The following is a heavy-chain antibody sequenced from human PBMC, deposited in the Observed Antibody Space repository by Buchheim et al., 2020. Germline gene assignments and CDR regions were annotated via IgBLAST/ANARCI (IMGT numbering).Heavy chain of an antibody. V-gene: IGHV3-23*01. J-gene: IGHJ4*02. D-gene: IGHD5-18*01. CDR1: GFTFIDYA. CDR3: ARRGYNYGGAY. Sequence: EVQLLESGGGLVQPGRSLKLSCAASGFTFIDYAMSWVRQAPGKGLEWVSAISTSGDATYYADSVKGRFTISRDHSKNTLHLQMNSLRAEDTAVYYCARRGYNYGGAYWGQGTL. CDR2: ISTSGDAT.